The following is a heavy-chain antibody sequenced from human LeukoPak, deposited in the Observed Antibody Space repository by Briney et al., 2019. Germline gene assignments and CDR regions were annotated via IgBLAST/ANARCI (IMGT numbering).Heavy chain of an antibody. J-gene: IGHJ4*02. V-gene: IGHV3-53*01. CDR3: ARGKGVAAAVPFDC. D-gene: IGHD6-13*01. CDR2: IYSGGHT. CDR1: GFTVSSNY. Sequence: GGSLRLSCAASGFTVSSNYMSWVRQAPGKGLEWVSVIYSGGHTYYADSVKGRFTISRDNSKNTLFLQMNSLSAEDTAVYYCARGKGVAAAVPFDCWGQGTLVTVSS.